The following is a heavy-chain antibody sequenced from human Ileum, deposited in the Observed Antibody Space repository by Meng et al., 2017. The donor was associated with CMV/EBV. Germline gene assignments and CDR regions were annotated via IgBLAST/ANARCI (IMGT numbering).Heavy chain of an antibody. CDR2: INSEGATT. Sequence: GGSLRLSCAASEFTFSRFWMHWVRKVPGKGLAGVSRINSEGATTTYADSVKGRFTISRDNAKNSLYLQMDSLRAEDTAVYYCARDVTMTRGVFPYSYGMDVWGQGTTVTVSS. CDR3: ARDVTMTRGVFPYSYGMDV. CDR1: EFTFSRFW. D-gene: IGHD3-10*01. V-gene: IGHV3-74*01. J-gene: IGHJ6*02.